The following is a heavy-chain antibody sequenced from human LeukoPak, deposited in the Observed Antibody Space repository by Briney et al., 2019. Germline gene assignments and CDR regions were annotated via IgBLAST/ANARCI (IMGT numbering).Heavy chain of an antibody. CDR1: GGSISNFY. CDR2: IYTSGST. D-gene: IGHD3-9*01. CDR3: ARAGISYDILTGYPYPYYFDY. Sequence: SETLSLTCTVSGGSISNFYWSWIRPPAGKGLEWIGRIYTSGSTNYNPSLKSRVTMSVDKSKNQFSLKLSSVTAADTAVYYCARAGISYDILTGYPYPYYFDYWGQGTLVTVSS. V-gene: IGHV4-4*07. J-gene: IGHJ4*02.